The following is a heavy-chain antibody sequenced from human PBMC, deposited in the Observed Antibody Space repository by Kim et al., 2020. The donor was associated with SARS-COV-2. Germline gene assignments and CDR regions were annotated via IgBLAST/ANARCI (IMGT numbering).Heavy chain of an antibody. CDR3: VRARAWQWLAKFEFDY. CDR2: INWNSGSM. V-gene: IGHV3-9*01. D-gene: IGHD6-19*01. Sequence: GGSLRLSCAASGFNFGDYAMHWVRQAPGKGLEWVSGINWNSGSMGYVDSVKGRFTISRDNANNSLYLEMNSLRSEDSAIYYCVRARAWQWLAKFEFDYWGQGTLVTVSP. CDR1: GFNFGDYA. J-gene: IGHJ4*02.